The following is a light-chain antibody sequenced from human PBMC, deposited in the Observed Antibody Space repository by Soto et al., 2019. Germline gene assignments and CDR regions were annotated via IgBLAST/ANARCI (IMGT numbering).Light chain of an antibody. Sequence: QSVLTQPPSVSAAPGQKVTISCSGSSSNIGNNYVSWYQQLPGTAPKLLIYDSNKRPSEIPDRFSGSKSGTSATLGITGLQTGDEADYYCGTWDSSLSAGVFGGGTKLT. CDR2: DSN. CDR1: SSNIGNNY. CDR3: GTWDSSLSAGV. V-gene: IGLV1-51*01. J-gene: IGLJ2*01.